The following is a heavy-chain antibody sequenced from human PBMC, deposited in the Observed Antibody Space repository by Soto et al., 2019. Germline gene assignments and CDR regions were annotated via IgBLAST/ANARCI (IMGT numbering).Heavy chain of an antibody. CDR2: IYFSGST. D-gene: IGHD6-19*01. CDR1: GGSVPSGSYY. Sequence: PSETLSLTCTVSGGSVPSGSYYWSWIRQPPGKGLEWIGYIYFSGSTNYNPSLKSRVSISVDTSKNQISLKLSSVTAADTAVYYCARHDGFSSGWIFDYWGHGTLVTVSS. J-gene: IGHJ4*01. V-gene: IGHV4-61*01. CDR3: ARHDGFSSGWIFDY.